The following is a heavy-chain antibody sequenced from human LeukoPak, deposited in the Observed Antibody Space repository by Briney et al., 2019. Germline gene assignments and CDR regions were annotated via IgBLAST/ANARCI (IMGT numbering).Heavy chain of an antibody. CDR2: IYPGDSDT. Sequence: GESLKISCKGSGYSFTSYWIGWVRQMPGKGLEWMGIIYPGDSDTRYSPSFQGQVAISADKSISTAYLQWSSLKASDTAMYYCARKLYYYDSGDAFDIWGQGTMVTVSS. CDR1: GYSFTSYW. D-gene: IGHD3-22*01. J-gene: IGHJ3*02. CDR3: ARKLYYYDSGDAFDI. V-gene: IGHV5-51*01.